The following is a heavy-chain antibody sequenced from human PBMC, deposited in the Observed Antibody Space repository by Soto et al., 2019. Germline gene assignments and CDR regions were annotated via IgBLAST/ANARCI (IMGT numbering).Heavy chain of an antibody. CDR1: GITFSNYY. D-gene: IGHD3-22*01. CDR3: AGTYDSLDY. CDR2: IDSSGSHT. Sequence: GGSLRLSCAASGITFSNYYMNWVRQAPGKGLEWVSSIDSSGSHTFYADSVKGRFTISRDNAINSLYLQVNSLRAEDTAVYHCAGTYDSLDYWGQGTLVTVSS. V-gene: IGHV3-21*01. J-gene: IGHJ4*02.